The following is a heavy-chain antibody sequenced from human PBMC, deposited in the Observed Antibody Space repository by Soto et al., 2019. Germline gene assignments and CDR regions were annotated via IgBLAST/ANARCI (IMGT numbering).Heavy chain of an antibody. J-gene: IGHJ5*02. CDR3: ARDEGMAIFDP. V-gene: IGHV4-61*01. CDR1: GVSVSSGSCY. CDR2: IYYSGST. D-gene: IGHD3-10*01. Sequence: SETLSLTCTVSGVSVSSGSCYWSWIRQPPGKGREWIGYIYYSGSTNYNPSLKSRVTVSVDTAKNQFSLKLSTVTAAETAVYYCARDEGMAIFDPWGQGTLVTVSS.